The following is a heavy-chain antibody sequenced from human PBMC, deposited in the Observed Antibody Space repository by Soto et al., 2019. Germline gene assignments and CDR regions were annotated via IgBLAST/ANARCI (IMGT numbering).Heavy chain of an antibody. CDR2: ISYDGSNK. CDR1: GFTFSSYA. J-gene: IGHJ6*02. CDR3: ARVRDQLLFYYYYGMDV. D-gene: IGHD2-2*01. Sequence: QVQLVESGGGVVQPGRSLRLSCAASGFTFSSYAVHWVRQAPGKGLEWVAVISYDGSNKYYADSVKGRFTISRDNSKNTLYLQMNSLRAEDTAVYYCARVRDQLLFYYYYGMDVWGQGTPVTVSS. V-gene: IGHV3-30-3*01.